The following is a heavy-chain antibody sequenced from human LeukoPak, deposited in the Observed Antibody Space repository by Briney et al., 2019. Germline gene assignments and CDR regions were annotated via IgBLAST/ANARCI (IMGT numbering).Heavy chain of an antibody. CDR1: GFIFSNFW. CDR2: INPDGTAT. J-gene: IGHJ4*02. CDR3: AKGSNFAFDN. V-gene: IGHV3-74*01. D-gene: IGHD1-1*01. Sequence: GGSLRLSCAASGFIFSNFWMHWVRHAPGRGVVWVSQINPDGTATLYADSVKGRFTISRENANNTLYLQMNTLRAGDTAVYYCAKGSNFAFDNWGQGILVTVSS.